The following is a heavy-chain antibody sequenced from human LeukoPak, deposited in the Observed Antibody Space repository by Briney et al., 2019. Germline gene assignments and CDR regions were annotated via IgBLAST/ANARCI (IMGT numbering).Heavy chain of an antibody. Sequence: SETLSLTCAVYGGSFSGYYWSWIRQPPGKGLEWIGEINHSGSTNYTPSLKSRVTISVDTSKNKFSLKLSSVTAADAAVYYCARLNWGYDGAHFDLWGRGTLVTVSS. CDR1: GGSFSGYY. CDR2: INHSGST. V-gene: IGHV4-34*01. CDR3: ARLNWGYDGAHFDL. J-gene: IGHJ2*01. D-gene: IGHD7-27*01.